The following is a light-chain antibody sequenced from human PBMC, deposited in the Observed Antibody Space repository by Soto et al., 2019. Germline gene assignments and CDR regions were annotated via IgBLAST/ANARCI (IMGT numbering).Light chain of an antibody. CDR3: QQYGSSRT. CDR2: GAF. Sequence: EIVLTRSRATLSLCPGEKATISWRASQSVSSSYLAWYQQKPGQAPRLLVYGAFSRATGIPDRFSGSGSGTDFTLTISRLEPADFAVYYCQQYGSSRTFGQGTKVDIK. J-gene: IGKJ1*01. CDR1: QSVSSSY. V-gene: IGKV3-20*01.